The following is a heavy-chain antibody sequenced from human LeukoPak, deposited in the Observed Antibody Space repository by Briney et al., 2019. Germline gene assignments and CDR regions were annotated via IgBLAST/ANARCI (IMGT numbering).Heavy chain of an antibody. CDR2: IYYSGST. CDR1: AGSVTSGSDY. J-gene: IGHJ5*02. Sequence: SDTLSLTCTVPAGSVTSGSDYWTCIRQPPGKGLEWIGYIYYSGSTNFNPSLKSRVTISVDTSKNQFSLKLSSVTAADTAVYYCARLPPRNRFDPWGQGTLVTVSS. V-gene: IGHV4-61*01. CDR3: ARLPPRNRFDP.